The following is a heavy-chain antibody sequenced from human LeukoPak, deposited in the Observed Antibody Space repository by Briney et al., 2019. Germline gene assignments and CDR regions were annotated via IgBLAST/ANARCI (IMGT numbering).Heavy chain of an antibody. Sequence: ASVKVSCKASGYTFTSYEINWVRQATGQGLEWMGWVNPNSGNTGYAQKFQGRVTMTRNTSISTAYMELSSLRSEDTAVYYCARRSQAGGTGIGYWGQGTLVTVSS. V-gene: IGHV1-8*01. CDR1: GYTFTSYE. J-gene: IGHJ4*02. CDR2: VNPNSGNT. D-gene: IGHD6-19*01. CDR3: ARRSQAGGTGIGY.